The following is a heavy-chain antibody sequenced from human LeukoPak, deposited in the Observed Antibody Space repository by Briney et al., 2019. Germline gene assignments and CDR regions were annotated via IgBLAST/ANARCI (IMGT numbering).Heavy chain of an antibody. CDR3: ARDLVDLSDDAFDI. D-gene: IGHD2-8*02. CDR1: GGPISSYY. V-gene: IGHV4-4*07. Sequence: PSETLSLTCTVSGGPISSYYWSWIRQPAGKGLEWIGRIYTSGSTNYNPSLKSRVTMSVDTSKNQFFLKLSSVTAADTAVYYCARDLVDLSDDAFDIWGQGTMVTVSS. J-gene: IGHJ3*02. CDR2: IYTSGST.